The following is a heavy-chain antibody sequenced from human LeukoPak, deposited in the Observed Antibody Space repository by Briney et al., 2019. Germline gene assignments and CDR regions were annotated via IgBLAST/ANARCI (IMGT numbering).Heavy chain of an antibody. CDR1: GFTFSSYA. J-gene: IGHJ6*02. V-gene: IGHV3-23*01. Sequence: GGSLRLSCAASGFTFSSYAMSWVRQAPGKGLEWVSAISGSGGSTYYADSVKGRFTISRDNSKNTLYLQMNSLRAEDTAVYYCAKSLSSWSYYYCGMDVWGQGTTVTVSS. CDR3: AKSLSSWSYYYCGMDV. CDR2: ISGSGGST. D-gene: IGHD6-13*01.